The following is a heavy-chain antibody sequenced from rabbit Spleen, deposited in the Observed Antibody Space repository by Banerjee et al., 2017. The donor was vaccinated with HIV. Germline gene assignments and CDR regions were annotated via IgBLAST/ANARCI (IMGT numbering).Heavy chain of an antibody. J-gene: IGHJ6*01. D-gene: IGHD7-1*01. CDR3: ARDPYGGYPGYGDATGYGMDL. V-gene: IGHV1S45*01. CDR1: GFTLSSNA. CDR2: IYPSSGST. Sequence: QEQLEESGGDLVKPEGSLTLTCKASGFTLSSNAMCWVRQAPGKGLEWIACIYPSSGSTYYASWAKGRFTISKTSSTTVTLQMNSLTAADTATYFCARDPYGGYPGYGDATGYGMDLWGQGTLVTVS.